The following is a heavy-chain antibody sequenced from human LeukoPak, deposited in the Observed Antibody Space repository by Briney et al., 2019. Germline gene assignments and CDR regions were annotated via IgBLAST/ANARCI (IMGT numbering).Heavy chain of an antibody. CDR1: GGTFSSYA. CDR2: IIPIFGTA. V-gene: IGHV1-69*05. J-gene: IGHJ3*02. CDR3: ARGRLLDAFDI. Sequence: ASVKVSCKASGGTFSSYAISWVRQAPGQGLEWMGGIIPIFGTANYAQKFQGRVTITTDESTSTAYMELRSLRSDDTAVYYCARGRLLDAFDIWGQGTMVTVSS.